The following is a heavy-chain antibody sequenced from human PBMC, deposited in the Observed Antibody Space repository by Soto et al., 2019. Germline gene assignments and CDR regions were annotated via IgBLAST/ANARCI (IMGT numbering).Heavy chain of an antibody. V-gene: IGHV1-69*02. CDR3: ARVRGRGGNVIDY. CDR1: GGTFSSYT. D-gene: IGHD2-15*01. J-gene: IGHJ4*02. Sequence: QVQLVQSGAEVKKPGSSVKVSCKASGGTFSSYTIIWVRQAPGQGLEWMGRIIPILGIANYAQKFQGRVTITADKSTSTAYMELSSLRSEDTAVYYCARVRGRGGNVIDYCGQGTLVTVSS. CDR2: IIPILGIA.